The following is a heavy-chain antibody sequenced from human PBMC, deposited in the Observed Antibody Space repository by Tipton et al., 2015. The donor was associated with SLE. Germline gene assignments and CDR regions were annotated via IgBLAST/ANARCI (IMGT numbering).Heavy chain of an antibody. CDR2: IYSGGTT. J-gene: IGHJ5*02. V-gene: IGHV3-66*02. CDR3: ARDLGSSAFDP. D-gene: IGHD1-26*01. CDR1: GFRFSKYA. Sequence: SLRLSCAASGFRFSKYAMSWVRQAPGKGLEWVSVIYSGGTTYYADSARGRFTISRDNSQNTVFLQMNSLTTDDTAVYYCARDLGSSAFDPWGQGTLVTVSS.